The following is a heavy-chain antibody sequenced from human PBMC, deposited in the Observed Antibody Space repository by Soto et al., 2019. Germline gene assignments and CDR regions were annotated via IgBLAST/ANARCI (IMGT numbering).Heavy chain of an antibody. J-gene: IGHJ5*02. D-gene: IGHD5-12*01. V-gene: IGHV6-1*01. CDR2: TYFRSKWYN. CDR1: GDSVSSNTAS. Sequence: SQTLSLTCAISGDSVSSNTASWNWIRQSPSRGLEWLGRTYFRSKWYNDYAVSVKSRIIINPDTSNNQFSLQLNSVTPEDTAVYFCAKGDDLGPKTGYAFDPWGQGIMVTVS. CDR3: AKGDDLGPKTGYAFDP.